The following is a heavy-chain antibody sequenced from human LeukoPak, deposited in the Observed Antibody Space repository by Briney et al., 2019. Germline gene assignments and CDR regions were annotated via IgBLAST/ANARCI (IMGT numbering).Heavy chain of an antibody. D-gene: IGHD4-17*01. V-gene: IGHV3-30*01. CDR3: AKERTTVTYYFDY. CDR2: ISYDGSNK. CDR1: GFTFSSYA. Sequence: GGSLRLSCAASGFTFSSYAMHWVRQAPGKGLEWVAVISYDGSNKYYADSVKGRFTISRDNSKNTLYLQMNSLRAEDTAVYYCAKERTTVTYYFDYWGQGTLVTVSS. J-gene: IGHJ4*02.